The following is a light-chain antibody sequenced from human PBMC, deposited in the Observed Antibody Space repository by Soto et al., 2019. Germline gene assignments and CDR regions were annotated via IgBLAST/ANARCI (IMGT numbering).Light chain of an antibody. CDR2: GAS. J-gene: IGKJ4*01. V-gene: IGKV3-15*01. CDR3: QQYNNWPLT. CDR1: QSVSSN. Sequence: EIVMTQSPATLSVSPGERATLSCRASQSVSSNLAWYQQKPGQAPRLLIYGASTRATGIPARFSGSGSGTEFTLTISXXXXXDFAVYYCQQYNNWPLTFGGGT.